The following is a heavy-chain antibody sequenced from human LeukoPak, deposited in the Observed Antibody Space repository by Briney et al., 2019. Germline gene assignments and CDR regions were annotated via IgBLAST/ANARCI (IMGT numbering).Heavy chain of an antibody. Sequence: SETLSLTCTVSGGSISSGSYYWSWIRQPAGKGLEWIGHIYTSGSTNYNPSLKSRVTISVDTSKNQFSLKLSSVTAADTAVYYCARESDRDFWSGFFFDYWGQGTLVTVSS. CDR3: ARESDRDFWSGFFFDY. V-gene: IGHV4-61*09. D-gene: IGHD3-3*01. CDR1: GGSISSGSYY. J-gene: IGHJ4*02. CDR2: IYTSGST.